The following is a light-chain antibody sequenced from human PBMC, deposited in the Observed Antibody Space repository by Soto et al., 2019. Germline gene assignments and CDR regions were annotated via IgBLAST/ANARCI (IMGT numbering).Light chain of an antibody. V-gene: IGLV2-23*02. CDR2: EVT. CDR3: FSYAGNSGV. CDR1: SNDVGGYNL. Sequence: QSVLTRPASVSGSPGQSITISCTGTSNDVGGYNLVSWYQQHPGKAPKLIIYEVTKRPSGVSNRFSGSKSGNTASLTISGLQAEDEADYSCFSYAGNSGVFGTGTKVTVL. J-gene: IGLJ1*01.